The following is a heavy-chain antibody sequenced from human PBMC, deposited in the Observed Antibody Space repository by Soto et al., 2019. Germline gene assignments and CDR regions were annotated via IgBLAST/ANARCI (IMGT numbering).Heavy chain of an antibody. D-gene: IGHD2-21*02. J-gene: IGHJ4*02. Sequence: QAQLVQSGAEVKKPGASVRVSCKTSGYPFTDYFIHWVRQAPGQGLEWMGIISLYHHSTSYAQKFQGRLTVTADTSTTTVYMDLSSLTSEXSAXXXXXRELYSCGGDCPYYMDYWGQGTLVTVSS. V-gene: IGHV1-46*01. CDR1: GYPFTDYF. CDR3: XRELYSCGGDCPYYMDY. CDR2: ISLYHHST.